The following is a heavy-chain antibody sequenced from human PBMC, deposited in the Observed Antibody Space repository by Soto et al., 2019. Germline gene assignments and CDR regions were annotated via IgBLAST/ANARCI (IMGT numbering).Heavy chain of an antibody. V-gene: IGHV3-30*18. CDR1: GFTFSSFG. Sequence: QVQMVESGGGVVQPGRSLRLSCAASGFTFSSFGMHWVRQAPGKGPEWVAFTSYDGSEKYYGDSVKGRFTISRDNSKNTVYLQMNSLRPEDTAVYYCAKSTSSSGSGYFDYWGQGILVTVSS. D-gene: IGHD6-13*01. CDR2: TSYDGSEK. CDR3: AKSTSSSGSGYFDY. J-gene: IGHJ4*02.